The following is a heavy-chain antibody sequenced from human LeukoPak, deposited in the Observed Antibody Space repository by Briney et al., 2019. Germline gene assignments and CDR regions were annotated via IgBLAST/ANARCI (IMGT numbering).Heavy chain of an antibody. V-gene: IGHV3-9*01. CDR2: ISWDSGSI. D-gene: IGHD3-22*01. J-gene: IGHJ3*02. CDR3: AKDIPTMIVVAPGAFDI. CDR1: GFTFDYYA. Sequence: ALRLSCAASGFTFDYYAMHLGRETPGKGLGGGAGISWDSGSIGYADSVKGRFTISRDNAKNSLYLQMNSLRAEDTALYYCAKDIPTMIVVAPGAFDIWGQGTMVTVSS.